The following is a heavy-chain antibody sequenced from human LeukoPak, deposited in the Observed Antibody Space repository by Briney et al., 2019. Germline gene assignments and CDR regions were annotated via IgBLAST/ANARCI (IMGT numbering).Heavy chain of an antibody. Sequence: SETLSLTCTVYGDSISSRSYYSGWIRQPPGKGLEWIGRIYYSGSTYYNPPIKSRVTISVDTSKNQFSLKLGSVAAADTAVYYCARSYSGSYLVWPADIWGQGTMVTVSS. CDR3: ARSYSGSYLVWPADI. D-gene: IGHD1-26*01. CDR1: GDSISSRSYY. CDR2: IYYSGST. J-gene: IGHJ3*02. V-gene: IGHV4-39*07.